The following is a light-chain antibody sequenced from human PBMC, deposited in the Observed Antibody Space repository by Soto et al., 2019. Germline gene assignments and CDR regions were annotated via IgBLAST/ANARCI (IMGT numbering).Light chain of an antibody. CDR1: QSISSW. CDR3: QQHQTYST. V-gene: IGKV1-5*01. Sequence: DIQMTQSPSTLSASVGDRVTITCRASQSISSWLAWYQQKPGKAPKLLIYDASTLESGVPSRLSGSGSGTEFTLTISSLQPDDFATYYCQQHQTYSTFGQGTKVDIK. CDR2: DAS. J-gene: IGKJ1*01.